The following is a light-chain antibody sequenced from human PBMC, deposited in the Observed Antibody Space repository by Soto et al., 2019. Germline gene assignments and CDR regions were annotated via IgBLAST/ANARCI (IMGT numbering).Light chain of an antibody. CDR1: SSDVGGYNY. CDR2: EVN. J-gene: IGLJ1*01. CDR3: CSYADNYSYV. V-gene: IGLV2-8*01. Sequence: QSVLTQPPSASGSPGQSVAISCTGTSSDVGGYNYVSWYQQHPGKAPKLMIYEVNKRPSGVPDRFSGSKSGNTASLTVSGLQAEDEADYYCCSYADNYSYVFGTGTKVTVL.